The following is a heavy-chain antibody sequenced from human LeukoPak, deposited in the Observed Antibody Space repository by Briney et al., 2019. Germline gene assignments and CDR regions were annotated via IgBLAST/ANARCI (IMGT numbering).Heavy chain of an antibody. J-gene: IGHJ4*02. D-gene: IGHD3-16*01. Sequence: GGSLRLSCAASGFTFSDYSMNWVRQAPGKGLEWVSSISSSSSYIYYADSVKGRFTISRDNAKNSLYLQMNSLRAEDTAVYYCARDLPRGGADYWGQGTLVTVSS. V-gene: IGHV3-21*01. CDR1: GFTFSDYS. CDR2: ISSSSSYI. CDR3: ARDLPRGGADY.